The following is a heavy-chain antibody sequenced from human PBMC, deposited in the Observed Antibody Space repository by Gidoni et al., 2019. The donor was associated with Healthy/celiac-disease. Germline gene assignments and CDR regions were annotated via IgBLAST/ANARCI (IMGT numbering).Heavy chain of an antibody. Sequence: QVQLVESGGGVVQHGRSLRLSCAAYGLTFSSYAMQWVRQAPGKGLAWVAVRSYDGSNKYYADSVKGRFTISRDNSKNTLYLQMNSLRAEDTAVYYCARGGELWLFEDWFDPWGQGTLVTVSS. CDR1: GLTFSSYA. J-gene: IGHJ5*02. V-gene: IGHV3-30-3*01. D-gene: IGHD3-16*01. CDR3: ARGGELWLFEDWFDP. CDR2: RSYDGSNK.